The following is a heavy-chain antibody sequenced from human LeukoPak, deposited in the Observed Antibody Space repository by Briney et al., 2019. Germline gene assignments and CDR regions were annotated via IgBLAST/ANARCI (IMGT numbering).Heavy chain of an antibody. Sequence: GGSLRLSCTVSGFTFSSYGMSWVRQAPGKGLEWVSGITIGGTKTYYADSVKGRFTISRGNAKNTLYLQMNSLRVEDTAVYYCARAPPSSGYSYHFDIWGQGTMVTVSS. J-gene: IGHJ3*02. CDR3: ARAPPSSGYSYHFDI. V-gene: IGHV3-23*01. CDR1: GFTFSSYG. CDR2: ITIGGTKT. D-gene: IGHD5-18*01.